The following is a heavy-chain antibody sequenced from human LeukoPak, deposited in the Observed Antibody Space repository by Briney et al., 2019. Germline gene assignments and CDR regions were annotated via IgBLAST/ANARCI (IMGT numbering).Heavy chain of an antibody. D-gene: IGHD2-2*01. Sequence: SETLSLTCTVSGGSISRGSYYWSWIRQPAGKGLEWIGRIYTSGSTNYNPSLKSRVTISVDTSKNQFSLQLSSVTAADTAVYYCARESSPFAFDIWGQGTMVTVSS. CDR3: ARESSPFAFDI. CDR1: GGSISRGSYY. J-gene: IGHJ3*02. CDR2: IYTSGST. V-gene: IGHV4-61*02.